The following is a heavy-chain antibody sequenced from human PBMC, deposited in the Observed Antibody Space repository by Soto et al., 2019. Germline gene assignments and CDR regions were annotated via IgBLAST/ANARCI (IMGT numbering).Heavy chain of an antibody. D-gene: IGHD4-17*01. J-gene: IGHJ6*02. CDR2: IYPHDSDT. Sequence: EFLKISFKGSGYNFHTYWIAWVRQMPGKGLEWMGFIYPHDSDTRYSPSFRGQVTISADKSINTAYLQWTSLKASDTAIYFCARPTDYHYGMQVWGQGTTVTVSS. CDR3: ARPTDYHYGMQV. V-gene: IGHV5-51*01. CDR1: GYNFHTYW.